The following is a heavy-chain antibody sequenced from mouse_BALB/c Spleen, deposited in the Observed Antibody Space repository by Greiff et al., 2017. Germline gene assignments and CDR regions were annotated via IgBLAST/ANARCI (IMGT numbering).Heavy chain of an antibody. CDR2: ISTYYGDA. Sequence: VQGVESGAELVRPGVSVKISCKGSGYTFTDYAMHWVKQSHAKSLEWIGVISTYYGDASYNQKFKGKATMTVDKSSSTAYMELARLTSEDSAIYYCARWDGSLDYWGQGTTLTVSS. D-gene: IGHD1-1*01. CDR3: ARWDGSLDY. V-gene: IGHV1S137*01. CDR1: GYTFTDYA. J-gene: IGHJ2*01.